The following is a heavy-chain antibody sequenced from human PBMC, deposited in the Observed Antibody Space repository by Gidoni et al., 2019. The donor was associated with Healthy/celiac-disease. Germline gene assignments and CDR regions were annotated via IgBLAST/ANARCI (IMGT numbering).Heavy chain of an antibody. CDR2: IWYDGSNK. CDR3: ARDVNGPPDY. CDR1: RFTFSSYG. D-gene: IGHD2-8*01. Sequence: QVQLVESGGGVVQPGRSLRLSCPASRFTFSSYGMHWVRQAPGKGLEWVAVIWYDGSNKYDADSVKGRFTISRDNSKNTLYLQMNSLKAEDTAVYYCARDVNGPPDYWGQGTLVTVSS. J-gene: IGHJ4*02. V-gene: IGHV3-33*01.